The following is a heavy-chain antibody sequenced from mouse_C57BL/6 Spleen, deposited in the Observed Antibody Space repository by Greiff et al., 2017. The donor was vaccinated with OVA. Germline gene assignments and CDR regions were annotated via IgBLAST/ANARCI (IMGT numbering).Heavy chain of an antibody. CDR3: ARREDYAMDY. J-gene: IGHJ4*01. Sequence: VKLQQSGAELARPGASVKLSCKASGYTFTSYGISWVKQRPGQGLEWIGEIYPRSGNTYYNEKFKGKATLTADKSSSTAYMELRSLTSEDSAVYVCARREDYAMDYWGQGTSVTVSS. V-gene: IGHV1-81*01. CDR1: GYTFTSYG. CDR2: IYPRSGNT.